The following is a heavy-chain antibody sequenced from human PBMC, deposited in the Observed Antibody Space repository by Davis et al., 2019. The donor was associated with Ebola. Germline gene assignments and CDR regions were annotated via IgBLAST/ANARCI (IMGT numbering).Heavy chain of an antibody. Sequence: HTGGSLRLSCAASGFTLSNYWMHWVRQAPGKGLVWVSRIDSDGSSTNYADSVKGRFTISRDNAKNTLFLQMNSLRAEDTAVYYCARVSSFRSGRLGYYYGMDVWGQGTTVTVSS. CDR3: ARVSSFRSGRLGYYYGMDV. CDR1: GFTLSNYW. D-gene: IGHD3-3*01. J-gene: IGHJ6*02. V-gene: IGHV3-74*01. CDR2: IDSDGSST.